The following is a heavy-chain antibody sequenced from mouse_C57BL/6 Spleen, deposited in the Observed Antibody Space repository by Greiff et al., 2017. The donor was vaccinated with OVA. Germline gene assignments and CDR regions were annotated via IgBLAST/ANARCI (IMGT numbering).Heavy chain of an antibody. D-gene: IGHD2-5*01. V-gene: IGHV1-26*01. CDR1: GYTFTDYY. CDR2: INPNNGGT. CDR3: ATAGYSNYAMDD. Sequence: EVQLQQSGPELVKPGASVKISCKASGYTFTDYYMNWVKQSHGKSLEWIGAINPNNGGTSYNQKFKGKATLTVDKSSSTAYMELRSLTSEDSAVYYCATAGYSNYAMDDWGQGTSVTVSS. J-gene: IGHJ4*01.